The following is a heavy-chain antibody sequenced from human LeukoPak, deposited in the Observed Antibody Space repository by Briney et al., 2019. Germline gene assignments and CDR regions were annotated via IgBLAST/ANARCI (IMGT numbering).Heavy chain of an antibody. J-gene: IGHJ4*02. V-gene: IGHV3-23*01. CDR3: AKGSSGTASNPVDY. CDR1: GFTFSSHA. D-gene: IGHD1-7*01. CDR2: INDDGGGT. Sequence: GGSLRLSCAASGFTFSSHAMTWVRQAPGKGLDWVSAINDDGGGTYYADSVKGRFTVSRDNSENTLFLQMNSLRAEDTAMYYCAKGSSGTASNPVDYWGQGTLVTVSS.